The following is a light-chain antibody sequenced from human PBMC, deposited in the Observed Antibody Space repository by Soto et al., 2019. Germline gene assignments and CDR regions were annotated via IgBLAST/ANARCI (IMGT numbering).Light chain of an antibody. CDR3: QQFSSYPLT. CDR1: HTVRNNY. J-gene: IGKJ4*01. Sequence: EFVLTQSPGTLSLSPGERATLSFGASHTVRNNYLAWYQQKPGQAPRLLIYDASSRATGIPDRFSGGGSGTDFTLTISRLEPEDFAVYYCQQFSSYPLTFGGGTKVDIK. V-gene: IGKV3-20*01. CDR2: DAS.